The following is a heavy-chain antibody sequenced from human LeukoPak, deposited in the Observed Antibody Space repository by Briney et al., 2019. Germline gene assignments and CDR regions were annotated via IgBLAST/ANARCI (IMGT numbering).Heavy chain of an antibody. D-gene: IGHD3-3*01. Sequence: SETLSLTCTVSGGSISSGGYYWSWIRQHPGKGLEWIGYIYYSGSTCYNPSLKSRVTISVDTSKNQFSLKLSSVTAADTAVYYCARLLHDFWSGYPLGMDVWGQGTTVTVSS. V-gene: IGHV4-31*03. CDR1: GGSISSGGYY. CDR3: ARLLHDFWSGYPLGMDV. CDR2: IYYSGST. J-gene: IGHJ6*02.